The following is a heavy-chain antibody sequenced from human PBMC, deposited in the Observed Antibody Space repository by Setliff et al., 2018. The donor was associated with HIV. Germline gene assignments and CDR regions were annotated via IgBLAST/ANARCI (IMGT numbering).Heavy chain of an antibody. CDR1: GGSFSGYY. Sequence: PSETLSLTCAVYGGSFSGYYWSWIRQPPGKGLEWIGETNHSGSTNYNMSLWSRVTISLDASRNQFSLELISVTAADTAVYYCAGGPGTTSIDYWAQGTLVTVSS. J-gene: IGHJ4*02. CDR2: TNHSGST. CDR3: AGGPGTTSIDY. D-gene: IGHD1-26*01. V-gene: IGHV4-34*01.